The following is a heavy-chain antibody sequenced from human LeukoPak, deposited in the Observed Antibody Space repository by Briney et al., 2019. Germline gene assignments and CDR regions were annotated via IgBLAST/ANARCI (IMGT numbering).Heavy chain of an antibody. Sequence: GGSLRLSCAASGITVSSNYMSWVRQAPGKGLEWVSVIYGGDNTYCAGSVKGRFITSRDKSKNTLYLQMNSLRAEDTAVYYCAKNYYGMDVWGQGTTVIVS. CDR2: IYGGDNT. J-gene: IGHJ6*02. V-gene: IGHV3-53*01. CDR1: GITVSSNY. CDR3: AKNYYGMDV.